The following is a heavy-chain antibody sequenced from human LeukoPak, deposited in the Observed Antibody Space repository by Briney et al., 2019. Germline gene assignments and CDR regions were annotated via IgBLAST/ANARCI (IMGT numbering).Heavy chain of an antibody. CDR1: GFTFSSYG. CDR3: ARDQDYGGNSGAY. D-gene: IGHD4-23*01. CDR2: ISSSSSYI. J-gene: IGHJ4*02. Sequence: PGGSLRLSCGASGFTFSSYGMNWVRQAPGKGLEWVSSISSSSSYIYYADSVKGRFTISRDNAKNSLYLQMNSLRAEDTAVYYCARDQDYGGNSGAYWGQGTLVTVSS. V-gene: IGHV3-21*01.